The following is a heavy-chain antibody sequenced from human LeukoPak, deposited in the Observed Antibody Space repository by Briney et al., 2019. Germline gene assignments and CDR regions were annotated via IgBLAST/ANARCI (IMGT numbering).Heavy chain of an antibody. V-gene: IGHV1-2*02. CDR1: GFTFTGYY. CDR2: INPNSGGT. CDR3: ARSDGDYDILTGLYYYYYMDV. Sequence: ASVKVSCKASGFTFTGYYMHWVRQAPGQGLEWMGWINPNSGGTNYAQKLQGRVTMTTDTSTSTAYMELRSLRSDDTAVYYCARSDGDYDILTGLYYYYYMDVWGKGTTVTISS. D-gene: IGHD3-9*01. J-gene: IGHJ6*03.